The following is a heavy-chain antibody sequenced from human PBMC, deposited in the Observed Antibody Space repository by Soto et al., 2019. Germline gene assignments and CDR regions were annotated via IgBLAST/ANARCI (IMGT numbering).Heavy chain of an antibody. CDR2: FDPEDGET. CDR3: ATPSWSSSGSYPREYYFDY. D-gene: IGHD1-26*01. Sequence: EASVKVSCKVSGYTLTELSMHWVRQAPGKGLEWMGGFDPEDGETIYAQKFQGRVTMTEDTSTDTAYMELSSLRSEDTAVYYCATPSWSSSGSYPREYYFDYWGQGTLVTVSS. CDR1: GYTLTELS. V-gene: IGHV1-24*01. J-gene: IGHJ4*02.